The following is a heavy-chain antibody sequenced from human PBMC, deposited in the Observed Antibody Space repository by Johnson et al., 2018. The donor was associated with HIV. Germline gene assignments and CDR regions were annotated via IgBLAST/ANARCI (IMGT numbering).Heavy chain of an antibody. Sequence: VQLVESGGGVVRPGGSLRLSCAASGFTFDDYAMSWVRQAPGKGLEWVSDINWNGGSTGYADSVNGRFRISRDNAKNSLFLQMNNLRAEDTALYYCARAEYGYSSSWYGTFDIWGRGTMVTVSS. CDR2: INWNGGST. CDR1: GFTFDDYA. CDR3: ARAEYGYSSSWYGTFDI. D-gene: IGHD6-13*01. V-gene: IGHV3-20*04. J-gene: IGHJ3*02.